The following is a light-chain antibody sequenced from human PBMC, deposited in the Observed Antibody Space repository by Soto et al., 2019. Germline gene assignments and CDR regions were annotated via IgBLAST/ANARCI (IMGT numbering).Light chain of an antibody. Sequence: DIQMTQSPSSLSASVGDRVNITCRASQTVNSYLNWYQQKPGTVPKLLIYATSNLQSGVPSRFSGRGFGTDFTLTISSLQPEDFATYYCQQSFTTPSFGQGTRLEIK. CDR3: QQSFTTPS. CDR1: QTVNSY. J-gene: IGKJ5*01. CDR2: ATS. V-gene: IGKV1-39*01.